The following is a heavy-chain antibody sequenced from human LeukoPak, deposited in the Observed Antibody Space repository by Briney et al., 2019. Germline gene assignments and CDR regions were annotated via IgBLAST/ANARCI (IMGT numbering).Heavy chain of an antibody. D-gene: IGHD2-2*01. Sequence: PSETLSLTCTVSGGSISSSSYYWGWIRQPPGKGLEWIGRIYYSGSTYYNPYLKSRVTISVDTSKNQFSLKLSSVTAADTAVYYCARQLGYCSSTSCYADKVDYWGQGTLVTVSS. CDR3: ARQLGYCSSTSCYADKVDY. J-gene: IGHJ4*02. CDR1: GGSISSSSYY. CDR2: IYYSGST. V-gene: IGHV4-39*01.